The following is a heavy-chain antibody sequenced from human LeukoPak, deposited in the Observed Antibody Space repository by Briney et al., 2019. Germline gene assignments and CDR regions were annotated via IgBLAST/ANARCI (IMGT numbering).Heavy chain of an antibody. D-gene: IGHD5-18*01. J-gene: IGHJ4*02. CDR1: GFTLSSYS. CDR3: ARDGGTAVGTAMVDFDY. Sequence: GGSLRLSCAASGFTLSSYSMNWVRQAPGKGLEWVSSISSDSNYIYYADSVKGRFTISRDNSKNTLYLQMNSLRAEDTAVYYCARDGGTAVGTAMVDFDYWGQGTLVTVSS. CDR2: ISSDSNYI. V-gene: IGHV3-21*01.